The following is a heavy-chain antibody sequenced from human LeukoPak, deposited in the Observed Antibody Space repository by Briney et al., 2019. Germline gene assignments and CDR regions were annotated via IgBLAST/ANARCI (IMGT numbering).Heavy chain of an antibody. CDR1: GFTFSSCW. D-gene: IGHD3-10*01. V-gene: IGHV3-7*01. CDR3: ARVRRGLLWFGEAPQYYYYMDV. CDR2: IKQDGSEK. Sequence: GGSLRLSCAASGFTFSSCWMSWVRQARGKGLEGVANIKQDGSEKYYVDSVKGRFTISRDNAKNSLYLQMNSLRAEDTAVYYCARVRRGLLWFGEAPQYYYYMDVWGKGTTVTVSS. J-gene: IGHJ6*03.